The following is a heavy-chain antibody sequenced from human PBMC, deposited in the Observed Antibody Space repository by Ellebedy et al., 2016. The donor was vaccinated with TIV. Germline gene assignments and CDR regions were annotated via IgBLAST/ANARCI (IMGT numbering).Heavy chain of an antibody. CDR2: ISAYNGNT. V-gene: IGHV1-18*04. J-gene: IGHJ3*02. CDR1: GYTFTSNG. Sequence: AASVKVSCKASGYTFTSNGISWVRPAPGQGLEWMGWISAYNGNTKYAQKFQGRVPIIADEATGTAYMELSSLRSEDTAVYYCARDWAHNSGWYGRAGTADIWGQGTMVTVSS. CDR3: ARDWAHNSGWYGRAGTADI. D-gene: IGHD6-19*01.